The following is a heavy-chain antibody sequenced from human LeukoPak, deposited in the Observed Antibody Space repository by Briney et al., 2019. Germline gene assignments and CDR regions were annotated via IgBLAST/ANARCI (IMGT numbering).Heavy chain of an antibody. V-gene: IGHV4-61*02. CDR3: ARDQGWYSSSASGYYYGMDV. D-gene: IGHD6-6*01. J-gene: IGHJ6*02. CDR2: IYTSGST. CDR1: GGSISSGSYY. Sequence: SQTLSLACTVSGGSISSGSYYWSWIRQPAGKGLEWIGRIYTSGSTNYNPSLKSRVTISVDTSKNQFSLKLSSMTAADTAVYYCARDQGWYSSSASGYYYGMDVWGQGTTVTVSS.